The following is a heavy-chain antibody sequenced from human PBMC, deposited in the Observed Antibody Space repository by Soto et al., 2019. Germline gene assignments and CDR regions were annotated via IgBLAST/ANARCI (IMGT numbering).Heavy chain of an antibody. CDR1: GFSLTTSGVG. V-gene: IGHV2-5*01. CDR2: IYWNDDK. Sequence: QITLKESGPTLVKPPQTLTLTCTFSGFSLTTSGVGVGWIRQPPGKALEWLALIYWNDDKRYSPSLKSRLTITKDTSKNQVILTMTNMDPVDTATYYCARQVVATVEIYFDYWGQGTLVTVSS. D-gene: IGHD5-12*01. CDR3: ARQVVATVEIYFDY. J-gene: IGHJ4*02.